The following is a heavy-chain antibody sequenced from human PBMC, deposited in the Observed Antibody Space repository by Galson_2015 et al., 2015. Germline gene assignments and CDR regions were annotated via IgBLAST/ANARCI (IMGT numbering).Heavy chain of an antibody. CDR1: GFTFGDYA. V-gene: IGHV3-49*04. Sequence: SLRLSCAASGFTFGDYAMSWVRQAPGKGLKWVGFIRSKGYGGTTEYAASVEGRFTISRDDSKSIASLQMNSLKTEDTAVYFCARVDTMVRGTIDYWGQGTLVTVSS. CDR2: IRSKGYGGTT. D-gene: IGHD3-10*01. CDR3: ARVDTMVRGTIDY. J-gene: IGHJ4*02.